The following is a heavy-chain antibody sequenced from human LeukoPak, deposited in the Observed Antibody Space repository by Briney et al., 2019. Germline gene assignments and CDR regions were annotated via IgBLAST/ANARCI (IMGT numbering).Heavy chain of an antibody. V-gene: IGHV4-34*01. CDR3: ARHDSYYFDY. CDR1: GGSFSGYY. CDR2: INHSGST. D-gene: IGHD2-21*02. J-gene: IGHJ4*02. Sequence: SETLSLTCAVYGGSFSGYYWSWIRQPSGKGLEWIGEINHSGSTNYNPSLKSRVTISVDTSKNQFSLKLSSATAADTAVYYCARHDSYYFDYWGQGTLVTVSS.